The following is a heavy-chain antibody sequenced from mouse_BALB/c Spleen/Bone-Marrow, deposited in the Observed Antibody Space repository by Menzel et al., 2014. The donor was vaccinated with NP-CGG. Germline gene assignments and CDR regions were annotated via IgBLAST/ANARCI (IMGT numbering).Heavy chain of an antibody. J-gene: IGHJ4*01. CDR1: GFTFSTYG. CDR3: TRQRNWDHYAMDY. CDR2: ISSGGGYT. Sequence: EVKLVESGGDLVKPGGSLKLSCAASGFTFSTYGMSWVRQTPDKRLEWVATISSGGGYTYYPDSVKGRFTISRDNANNTLYLQMSGLKSEDTAMYYCTRQRNWDHYAMDYWGQGTSVTVSS. D-gene: IGHD4-1*01. V-gene: IGHV5-6*01.